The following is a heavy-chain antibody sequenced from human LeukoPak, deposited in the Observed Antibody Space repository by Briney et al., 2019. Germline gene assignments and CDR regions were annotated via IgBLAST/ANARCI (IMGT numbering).Heavy chain of an antibody. CDR2: INQDGSEK. CDR3: ARVGYSSSSKDY. V-gene: IGHV3-7*01. Sequence: GGSLRLSCAASGFTFSNYWMSWVRQAPGKGLEWVANINQDGSEKIYVDSVKGRLTMSRDNAKDSLFLQMSSLRADDTAVYYCARVGYSSSSKDYWGQGTLVTVSS. D-gene: IGHD6-6*01. J-gene: IGHJ4*02. CDR1: GFTFSNYW.